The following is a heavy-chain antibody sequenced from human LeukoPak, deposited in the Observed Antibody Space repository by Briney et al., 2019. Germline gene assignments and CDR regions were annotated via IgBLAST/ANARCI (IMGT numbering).Heavy chain of an antibody. CDR1: GFTFSSYA. CDR3: TKFDY. J-gene: IGHJ4*02. Sequence: GGSLRLSCAASGFTFSSYAMSWVRQAPGKGLEWVSTVTGSDGSTFYANSVKGRFTISRDNSKNTVFLHMTSLRAEDTAVYYCTKFDYWGQEVLVTVSS. CDR2: VTGSDGST. V-gene: IGHV3-23*01.